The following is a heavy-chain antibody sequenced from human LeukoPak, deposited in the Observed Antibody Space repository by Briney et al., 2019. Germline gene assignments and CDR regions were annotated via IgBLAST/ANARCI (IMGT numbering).Heavy chain of an antibody. CDR2: ISSNGGST. Sequence: GGSLRLSCTGSGFTFRDYPISWVRQAPGKGLEYVSAISSNGGSTYYANSVKGRFTISRDNSKNTLYLQMGSLRAEDMAVYYCARARRDGYNRPFDYWGQGTLVTVSS. D-gene: IGHD5-24*01. CDR1: GFTFRDYP. CDR3: ARARRDGYNRPFDY. V-gene: IGHV3-64*01. J-gene: IGHJ4*02.